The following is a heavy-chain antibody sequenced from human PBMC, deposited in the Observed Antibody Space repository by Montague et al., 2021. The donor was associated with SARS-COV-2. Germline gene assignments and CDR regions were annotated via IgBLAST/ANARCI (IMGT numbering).Heavy chain of an antibody. CDR3: ARGRQHINMVVVVVTGGEYYFDF. V-gene: IGHV4-34*01. CDR1: AGSFSDYS. D-gene: IGHD3-22*01. Sequence: SETLSLTCAVYAGSFSDYSWTWIRQPPGKGLEWIGEINHRGSTSYNPSLKSRVTISVDTSKNQFSLKMTSVTAADTAVYYCARGRQHINMVVVVVTGGEYYFDFWGQGTLVAVSS. CDR2: INHRGST. J-gene: IGHJ4*02.